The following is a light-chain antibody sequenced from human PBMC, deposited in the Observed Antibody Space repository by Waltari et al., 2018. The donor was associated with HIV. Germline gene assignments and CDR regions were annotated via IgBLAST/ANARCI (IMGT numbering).Light chain of an antibody. V-gene: IGLV2-23*02. Sequence: QSALTHPASVSGSPVQSITISCTVTSSAVGSYNLFSWYQQHPGKAPKLMVYEVSKRPSGVSNRFSGSKSGNTASLTISGLQAEDEADYYCCSYADSPPYVFGTGTKVTVL. CDR1: SSAVGSYNL. CDR3: CSYADSPPYV. J-gene: IGLJ1*01. CDR2: EVS.